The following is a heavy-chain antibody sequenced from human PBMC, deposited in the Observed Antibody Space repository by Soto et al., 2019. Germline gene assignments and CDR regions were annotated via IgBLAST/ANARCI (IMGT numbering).Heavy chain of an antibody. J-gene: IGHJ4*02. CDR3: TRSLPTPDF. CDR1: GYSFISHW. V-gene: IGHV5-51*01. CDR2: IYPGDSDT. Sequence: GESLKISCKGSGYSFISHWIGWVRQMPGKGLEWMGIIYPGDSDTRYSPSFEGQVTITADKTTTTAYLQWSSLKASDTAMYYCTRSLPTPDFWGQGTLVTVSS.